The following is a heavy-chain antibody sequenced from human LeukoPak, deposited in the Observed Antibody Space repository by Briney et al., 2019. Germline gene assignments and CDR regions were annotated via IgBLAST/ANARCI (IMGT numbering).Heavy chain of an antibody. CDR1: GYTFSSYG. Sequence: ASVKVSCKASGYTFSSYGISWVRQAPGQGLEWMGWISAYTGNTNYAQKLQGRVTMTTDTSTSTAYMDLRSLRSDDTAVYYCAREGAQNFGVVIEYYFDYWGQGTLVTVSS. V-gene: IGHV1-18*01. D-gene: IGHD3-3*01. J-gene: IGHJ4*02. CDR3: AREGAQNFGVVIEYYFDY. CDR2: ISAYTGNT.